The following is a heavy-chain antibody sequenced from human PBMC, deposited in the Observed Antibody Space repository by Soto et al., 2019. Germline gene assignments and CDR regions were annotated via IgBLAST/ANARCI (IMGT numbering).Heavy chain of an antibody. D-gene: IGHD3-10*01. Sequence: PSETLSLTCAVSGGSISSDNWWTWVRQSPGKGLEWIGEIHESGTTNYNPSLKSRVTMSVDTSKNQFSLKLTSVTAADTAVYYCARGRRGLVRVGFDIWGQGTMVTVS. CDR2: IHESGTT. J-gene: IGHJ3*02. CDR3: ARGRRGLVRVGFDI. CDR1: GGSISSDNW. V-gene: IGHV4-4*02.